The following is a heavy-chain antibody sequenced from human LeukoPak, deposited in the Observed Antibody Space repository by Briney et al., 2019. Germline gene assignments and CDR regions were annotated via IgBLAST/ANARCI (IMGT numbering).Heavy chain of an antibody. CDR2: ISGGGGTT. V-gene: IGHV3-23*01. CDR3: ASDYSSGWYVPSYFDY. CDR1: GFTFSNYA. Sequence: GGFLRLSCAASGFTFSNYAMSWVRQAPGKGLEWVSVISGGGGTTYYADSVKGRFTISRDNSKNTLYLQMNSLRAEDTAVYYCASDYSSGWYVPSYFDYWGQGTLVTVSS. D-gene: IGHD6-19*01. J-gene: IGHJ4*02.